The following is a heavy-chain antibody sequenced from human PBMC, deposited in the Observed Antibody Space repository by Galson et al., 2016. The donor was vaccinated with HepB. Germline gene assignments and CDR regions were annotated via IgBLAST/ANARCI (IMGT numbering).Heavy chain of an antibody. D-gene: IGHD2-15*01. V-gene: IGHV4-34*01. CDR1: GGFFRGYY. CDR3: ARRRPYLGSGVLDF. Sequence: ETLSLTCAVYGGFFRGYYWSWIRQPPGKGLEWIGEINHDGSTNYNPSLESRVTISVDTSKKQFSLKLTSVTAADTAVYFCARRRPYLGSGVLDFWGQGTMVTVSS. J-gene: IGHJ4*02. CDR2: INHDGST.